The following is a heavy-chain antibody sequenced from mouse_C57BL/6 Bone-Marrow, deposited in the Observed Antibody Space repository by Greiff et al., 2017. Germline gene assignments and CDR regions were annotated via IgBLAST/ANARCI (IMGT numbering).Heavy chain of an antibody. V-gene: IGHV1-36*01. Sequence: VQLQQSGPVLVKPGPSVKISCKASGFTFTDSYMPWVKQSHGKSLEWIGLVYPYNGGTSYNQKFKGKATLTVATSSSTPYMALNCLHSEDLRVYYCANQAWFAYWGQGTLVTVSA. CDR2: VYPYNGGT. J-gene: IGHJ3*01. CDR1: GFTFTDSY. CDR3: ANQAWFAY.